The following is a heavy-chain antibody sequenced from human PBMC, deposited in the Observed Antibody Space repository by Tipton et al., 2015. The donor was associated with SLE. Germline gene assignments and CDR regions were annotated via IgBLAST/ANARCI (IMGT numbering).Heavy chain of an antibody. V-gene: IGHV4-59*08. CDR1: GGSISSHY. CDR3: VRQRLWSDY. D-gene: IGHD2-21*01. J-gene: IGHJ4*02. CDR2: IYYSGST. Sequence: TLSLTCTVSGGSISSHYWSWIRQPPGKGLEWIGYIYYSGSTNYNPSLKSRVTISIDTSKSHFSLKLTSVTATDTAVYYCVRQRLWSDYWGQGNLVTVSS.